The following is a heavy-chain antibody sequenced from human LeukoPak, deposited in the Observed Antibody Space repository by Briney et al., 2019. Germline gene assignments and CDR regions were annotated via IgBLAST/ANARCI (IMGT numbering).Heavy chain of an antibody. CDR3: ARDDSGFDP. V-gene: IGHV4-39*07. J-gene: IGHJ5*02. CDR1: GGSITSNSYY. CDR2: IYYSGSA. Sequence: PSETLSLTCIVSGGSITSNSYYWSWLRQPPGKGLEWIGSIYYSGSAYYNPSLKSRVTMSVDTSKSQFSLKLSSVTAADTAVYYCARDDSGFDPWGQGTLVTVSS. D-gene: IGHD2-21*02.